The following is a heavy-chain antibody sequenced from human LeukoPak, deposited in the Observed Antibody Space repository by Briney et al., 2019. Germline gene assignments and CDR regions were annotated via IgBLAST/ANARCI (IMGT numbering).Heavy chain of an antibody. CDR1: GFTFSSYS. CDR2: ISSSSSYI. J-gene: IGHJ4*02. D-gene: IGHD3-3*01. Sequence: GGSLRLSCAASGFTFSSYSMNWVRQAPGKGLEWVSSISSSSSYIYYADSVKGRFTISRDNAKNSLYLQMNSLRAEDTAVYYCARGGYYDFWSGYSTPNYFDYWGQGTLVTVSS. CDR3: ARGGYYDFWSGYSTPNYFDY. V-gene: IGHV3-21*01.